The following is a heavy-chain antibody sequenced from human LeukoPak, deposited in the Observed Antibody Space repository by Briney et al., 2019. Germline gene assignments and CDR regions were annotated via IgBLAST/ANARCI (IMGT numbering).Heavy chain of an antibody. Sequence: SETLSLTCTVSGGSISSGSYYWTWIRQPAGEGLEWIGRIYTSGITNYNPSLKSRLTISLDASKNQFSLKLTSVTAADTAVYYCARDRVGDYFDYWGQGTLVTVSS. CDR2: IYTSGIT. CDR1: GGSISSGSYY. CDR3: ARDRVGDYFDY. J-gene: IGHJ4*02. D-gene: IGHD4-17*01. V-gene: IGHV4-61*02.